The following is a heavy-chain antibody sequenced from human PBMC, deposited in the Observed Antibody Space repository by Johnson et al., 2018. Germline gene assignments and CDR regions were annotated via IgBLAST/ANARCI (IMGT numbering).Heavy chain of an antibody. Sequence: QVQLVESGGGVVQPGRSLRLSCVASGFTFSRYGMHWVRQAPGKGLEWVAVISFDGSKRYYAGSVKGRFTISRDNSKNTLFVRMNSLRTEDTALYHCAKADGSGNYMDFWGKGTTVTVSS. V-gene: IGHV3-30*18. J-gene: IGHJ6*03. CDR1: GFTFSRYG. D-gene: IGHD3-10*01. CDR2: ISFDGSKR. CDR3: AKADGSGNYMDF.